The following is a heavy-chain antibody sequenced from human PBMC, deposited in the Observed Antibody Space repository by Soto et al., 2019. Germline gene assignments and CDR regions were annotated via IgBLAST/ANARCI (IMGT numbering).Heavy chain of an antibody. D-gene: IGHD2-15*01. CDR2: INPNSGGT. CDR3: ARDIDMDIVVEVAATAPGY. J-gene: IGHJ4*02. Sequence: GSVKDSFKSSGYPFTGYYMHLVRRAPGQGLEWMGWINPNSGGTNYAQKLQGRVTMTRDPSISTAYMELSRLRSDDTAVYYCARDIDMDIVVEVAATAPGYWVQGTLVPVSS. V-gene: IGHV1-2*02. CDR1: GYPFTGYY.